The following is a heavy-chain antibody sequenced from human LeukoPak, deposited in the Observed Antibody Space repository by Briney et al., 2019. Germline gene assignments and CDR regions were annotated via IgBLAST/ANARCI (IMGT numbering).Heavy chain of an antibody. V-gene: IGHV3-30*04. J-gene: IGHJ4*02. D-gene: IGHD3-10*01. CDR3: AISGGSGTDY. CDR1: GFTFSSYV. Sequence: GGSLRLSCAASGFTFSSYVMHWVRQAPGKGLEWVAIISYDGGNEYYADSVKGRFTISRDNSKNTLYLQMNSLRAEDTAVYYCAISGGSGTDYWGQGTLVTVSS. CDR2: ISYDGGNE.